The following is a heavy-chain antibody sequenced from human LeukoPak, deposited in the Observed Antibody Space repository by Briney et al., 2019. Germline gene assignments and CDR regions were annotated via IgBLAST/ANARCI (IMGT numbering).Heavy chain of an antibody. D-gene: IGHD3-3*01. CDR1: GFTFANYD. Sequence: GGSLRLSCDASGFTFANYDMSWVRQAPGKGLEWVSAISTSGGSTYYADSVKGRFTISRDNSKNTLYLQMNSLRAEDTAVYYCVMAGYDFWSGRKRNDAFDIWGQGTMVTVSS. CDR3: VMAGYDFWSGRKRNDAFDI. V-gene: IGHV3-23*01. J-gene: IGHJ3*02. CDR2: ISTSGGST.